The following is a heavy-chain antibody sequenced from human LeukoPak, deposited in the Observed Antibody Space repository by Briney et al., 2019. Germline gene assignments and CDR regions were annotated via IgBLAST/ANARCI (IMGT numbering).Heavy chain of an antibody. J-gene: IGHJ6*02. D-gene: IGHD3-10*01. V-gene: IGHV3-30-3*01. CDR2: ISYDGSNK. CDR3: ASQGGLLWFGELSGGMDV. Sequence: SCKASGGTFISYAMNWVRQAPGKGLEWVAFISYDGSNKYYADSVKGRFTISRDNSKNTLYLQMNSLRAEDTAVYYCASQGGLLWFGELSGGMDVWGQGTTVTVSS. CDR1: GGTFISYA.